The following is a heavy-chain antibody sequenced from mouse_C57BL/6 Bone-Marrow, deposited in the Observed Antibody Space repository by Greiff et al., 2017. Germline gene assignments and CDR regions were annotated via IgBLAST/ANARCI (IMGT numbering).Heavy chain of an antibody. CDR1: VYTFTCYW. J-gene: IGHJ3*01. V-gene: IGHV1-55*01. CDR2: IYPGSGST. CDR3: ARGGIYYSVPEAY. Sequence: QVQLQQPGAELVKPGASVKMSCKASVYTFTCYWITWVKQRPGQGLEWIGDIYPGSGSTNSNEKFKSKATLTVDTYSSTAYMQLTSLTSEYSAVYYCARGGIYYSVPEAYWGQGSLVTVSA. D-gene: IGHD1-1*01.